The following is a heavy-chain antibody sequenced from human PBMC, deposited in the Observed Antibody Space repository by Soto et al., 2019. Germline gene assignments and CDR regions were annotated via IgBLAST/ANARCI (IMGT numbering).Heavy chain of an antibody. J-gene: IGHJ2*01. V-gene: IGHV3-9*01. CDR3: ARGEWYVDL. CDR1: GFTFDDYA. CDR2: ISWNSGSI. Sequence: EVQLVESGGGLVQPGRSLRLSCAASGFTFDDYAMHWVRQAPGKGLEWVSGISWNSGSIDYADFVKGRFTISRDNAKNSLYLQMNSLRAEDTALYYCARGEWYVDLWGRGTLVIVSS.